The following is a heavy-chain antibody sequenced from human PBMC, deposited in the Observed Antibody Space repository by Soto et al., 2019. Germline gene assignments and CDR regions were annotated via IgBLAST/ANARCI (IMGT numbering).Heavy chain of an antibody. D-gene: IGHD3-10*01. CDR2: ISYDGSNK. Sequence: QVQLVESGGGVVQPGRSLRLSCAASGFTFSSYAMHWVRQAPGKGLEWVAVISYDGSNKYYADSVKGRFTITRDNSKNTLYLQMNILRAEDTAVYYCARAQYVGVGGFDYWGQGTLDSVSS. CDR3: ARAQYVGVGGFDY. J-gene: IGHJ4*02. CDR1: GFTFSSYA. V-gene: IGHV3-30-3*01.